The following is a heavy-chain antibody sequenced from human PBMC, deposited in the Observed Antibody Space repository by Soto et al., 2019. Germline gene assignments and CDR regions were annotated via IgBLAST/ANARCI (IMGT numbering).Heavy chain of an antibody. CDR3: ARGEGPLRYFATILFDY. J-gene: IGHJ4*02. CDR2: MNPNSGNT. CDR1: GYTFTSYD. V-gene: IGHV1-8*01. D-gene: IGHD3-9*01. Sequence: QVQLVQSGAEVKKPGASVKVSCKASGYTFTSYDINWVRQATGQGLEWMGWMNPNSGNTGYAQKFQGRVTMTRNTSISTAYMELSSLRSEDTAVYYCARGEGPLRYFATILFDYWGQGTLVTVSS.